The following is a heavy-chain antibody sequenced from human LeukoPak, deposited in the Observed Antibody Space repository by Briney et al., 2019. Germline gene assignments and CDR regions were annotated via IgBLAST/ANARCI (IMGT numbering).Heavy chain of an antibody. CDR3: ARDRSAPPSDY. CDR2: ISTSSNYI. Sequence: GGSLRLSCAASGFTFSSYNMNWVRQAPGKGLEWVSSISTSSNYIYYADSVKGRFPISRDNAKNSLYLQMNSLRAEDTAVYYCARDRSAPPSDYWGQGTLVTVSS. CDR1: GFTFSSYN. J-gene: IGHJ4*02. V-gene: IGHV3-21*01.